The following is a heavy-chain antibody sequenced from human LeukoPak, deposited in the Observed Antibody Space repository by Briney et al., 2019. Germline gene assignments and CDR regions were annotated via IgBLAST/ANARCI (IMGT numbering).Heavy chain of an antibody. D-gene: IGHD3-22*01. J-gene: IGHJ3*02. CDR2: INPSGGST. Sequence: ASVKVSCKASGYTFTSYYMHWVRQAPGQGLEWMGIINPSGGSTSYARKFQGRVTMTRDTSTSTVYMELSSLRSEDTAVYYCARVGTGYYDSSGYYPDAFDIWGQGTMVTVSS. CDR3: ARVGTGYYDSSGYYPDAFDI. V-gene: IGHV1-46*01. CDR1: GYTFTSYY.